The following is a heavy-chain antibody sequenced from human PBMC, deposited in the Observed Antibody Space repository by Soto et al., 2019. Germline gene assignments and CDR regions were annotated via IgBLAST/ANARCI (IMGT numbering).Heavy chain of an antibody. Sequence: GGSLRLSCAASGFTFSRYWMSWVRQAPGKGLEWVANIKEDGSEKHYVESVKGRFTISRDNAKNSLYLQMNSLRAEDTAVYYCARHRSGDFDYWGQGTLVTVSS. CDR1: GFTFSRYW. J-gene: IGHJ4*02. V-gene: IGHV3-7*05. CDR2: IKEDGSEK. CDR3: ARHRSGDFDY. D-gene: IGHD1-26*01.